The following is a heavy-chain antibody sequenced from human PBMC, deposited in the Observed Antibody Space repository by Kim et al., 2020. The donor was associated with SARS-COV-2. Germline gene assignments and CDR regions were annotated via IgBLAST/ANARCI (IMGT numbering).Heavy chain of an antibody. CDR1: GFTFDDYG. CDR3: ARASDSTIFGDNWFDP. J-gene: IGHJ5*02. V-gene: IGHV3-20*01. D-gene: IGHD3-3*01. CDR2: INLNGGST. Sequence: GGSLRLSCAASGFTFDDYGMSWVRQAPGKGLEWVSGINLNGGSTGYADSVKGRFTISRDNAKNSLYLQMNSLRAEDTALNHCARASDSTIFGDNWFDPWGQGTLVTVSS.